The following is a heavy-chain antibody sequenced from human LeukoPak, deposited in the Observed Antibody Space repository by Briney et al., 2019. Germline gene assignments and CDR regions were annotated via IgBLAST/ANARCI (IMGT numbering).Heavy chain of an antibody. J-gene: IGHJ4*02. CDR3: AKANILTGYLFDY. CDR2: ISGSGGST. CDR1: GFTFSSYA. V-gene: IGHV3-23*01. Sequence: GGSLRLSCAASGFTFSSYAMSWVSQAPGKGLEWVSAISGSGGSTYYADSVKGRFTISRDNSKNTLYLQMNSLRAEDTAVYYCAKANILTGYLFDYWGQGTLVTVSS. D-gene: IGHD3-9*01.